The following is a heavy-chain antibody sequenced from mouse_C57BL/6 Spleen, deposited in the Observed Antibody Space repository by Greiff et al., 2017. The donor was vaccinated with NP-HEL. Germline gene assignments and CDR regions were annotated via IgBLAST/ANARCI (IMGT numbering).Heavy chain of an antibody. CDR2: IYPGDGDT. V-gene: IGHV1-80*01. Sequence: QVQLKESGAELVKPGASVKISCKASGYAFSSYWMNWVKQRPGQGLEWIGQIYPGDGDTNYNGKFKGKATLTADKSSSTAYMQLSSLTSEDSAVYFCARDYDYDGGYWGQGTTLTVSS. D-gene: IGHD2-4*01. CDR1: GYAFSSYW. J-gene: IGHJ2*01. CDR3: ARDYDYDGGY.